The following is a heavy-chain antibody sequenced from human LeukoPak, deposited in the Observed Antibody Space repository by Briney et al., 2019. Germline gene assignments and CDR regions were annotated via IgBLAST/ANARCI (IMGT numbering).Heavy chain of an antibody. V-gene: IGHV3-21*01. CDR1: GFTFSSTS. CDR2: ISSSGRYI. Sequence: GGSLRLSCAASGFTFSSTSMNWVRQAPGKGLEWFSSISSSGRYIYFADSVKGRFTISRDNAKNSVSLQMNSLRGEDTAVYFCGKSLTPYRDWFDSWGQGTLVIVSS. CDR3: GKSLTPYRDWFDS. D-gene: IGHD4-11*01. J-gene: IGHJ5*01.